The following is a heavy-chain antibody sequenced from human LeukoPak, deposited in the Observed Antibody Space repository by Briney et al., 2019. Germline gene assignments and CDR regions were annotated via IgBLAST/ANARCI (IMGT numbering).Heavy chain of an antibody. J-gene: IGHJ6*02. V-gene: IGHV1-3*01. CDR3: ARARPVIGIAAAGPGGMDV. Sequence: GASVKVSCKASGYTFTNYAMHWVRQAPGQRLEWLGWINAGYGDTKYSQKFQGRITITRDTSASTAYMELSSLRSEDTAVYYCARARPVIGIAAAGPGGMDVWGQGTTVTVSS. CDR1: GYTFTNYA. D-gene: IGHD6-13*01. CDR2: INAGYGDT.